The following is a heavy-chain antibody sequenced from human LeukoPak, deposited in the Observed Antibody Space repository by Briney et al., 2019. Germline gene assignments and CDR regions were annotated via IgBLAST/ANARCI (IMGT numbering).Heavy chain of an antibody. Sequence: LSETLSLTCTVSGGSISNYYWSWIRQPPGKGLEWIGYIYYSGSTNYNPSLKSRVTISVDTSKNQFSLKLSSVTAADTAVYYCARVRDYGDYFDYWGQGTLVTVSS. CDR1: GGSISNYY. V-gene: IGHV4-59*01. CDR3: ARVRDYGDYFDY. J-gene: IGHJ4*02. D-gene: IGHD4-17*01. CDR2: IYYSGST.